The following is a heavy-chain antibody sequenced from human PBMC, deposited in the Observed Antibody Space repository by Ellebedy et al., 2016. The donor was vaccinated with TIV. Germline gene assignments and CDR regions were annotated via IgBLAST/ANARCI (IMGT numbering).Heavy chain of an antibody. J-gene: IGHJ4*02. D-gene: IGHD6-13*01. Sequence: AASLKVSCKASGYTFTGYYMHWVRQAPGQGLEWIGWINPNSGGTNYAQKFQGWVPMTRDTSISTAYMELSRLRSDDTAVYYCAREYKDRWQSSFYFDYWGQGTLVTVSS. CDR2: INPNSGGT. CDR3: AREYKDRWQSSFYFDY. CDR1: GYTFTGYY. V-gene: IGHV1-2*04.